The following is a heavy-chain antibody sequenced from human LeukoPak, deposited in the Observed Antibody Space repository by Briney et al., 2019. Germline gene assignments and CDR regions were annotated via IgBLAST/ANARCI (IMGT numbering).Heavy chain of an antibody. V-gene: IGHV3-48*03. J-gene: IGHJ3*02. Sequence: PGGSLRLSCAASGFTFSSYETNWVRQAPGKGLEWVSYISSSGSTIYYADSVKGRFTISRDNAKNSLYLQMNSLRAEDTAVYYCARDCSGGSCYYGTDAFDIWGQGTMVTVSS. CDR1: GFTFSSYE. CDR2: ISSSGSTI. CDR3: ARDCSGGSCYYGTDAFDI. D-gene: IGHD2-15*01.